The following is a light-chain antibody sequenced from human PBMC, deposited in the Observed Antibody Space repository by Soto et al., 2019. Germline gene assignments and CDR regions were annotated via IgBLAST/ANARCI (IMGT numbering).Light chain of an antibody. CDR3: QQRDDWVS. Sequence: ETVLKQSPATLSLSPGDTATLSCRASQSVRTYFAWYQQKSGQAPRLLLYGASSRATGVPDRFTGSGSGTDFTLTISSLEPEDSALYYCQQRDDWVSFGGGTKVEI. J-gene: IGKJ4*01. CDR1: QSVRTY. V-gene: IGKV3-11*01. CDR2: GAS.